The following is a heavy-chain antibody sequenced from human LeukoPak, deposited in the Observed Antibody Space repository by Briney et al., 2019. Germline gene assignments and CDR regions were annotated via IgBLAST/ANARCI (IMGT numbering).Heavy chain of an antibody. D-gene: IGHD3-10*01. CDR3: AKDRGITMVRGGGGADY. CDR1: GFTFSSYA. V-gene: IGHV3-23*01. CDR2: ISGSGGST. Sequence: GGSLRLSCAASGFTFSSYATSWFRQAPGKGLDWVSAISGSGGSTYYADSGKGRFTISRDNSKNTLYMQMNSLREEDTAVYNCAKDRGITMVRGGGGADYWGQGSLVTVSS. J-gene: IGHJ4*02.